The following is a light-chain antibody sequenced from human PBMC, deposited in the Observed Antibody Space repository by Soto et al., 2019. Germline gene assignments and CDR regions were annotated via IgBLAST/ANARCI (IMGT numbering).Light chain of an antibody. Sequence: DIHMTQSPSSLSASVGDRVTITCQASQDISNYLNWYQQKPGKAPKLLIYDASNLETGFPSRFSGSGSGTDITFTISSLQPEDIATYYCQQYDNLPLTFGGGTKVEIK. CDR3: QQYDNLPLT. J-gene: IGKJ4*01. CDR2: DAS. V-gene: IGKV1-33*01. CDR1: QDISNY.